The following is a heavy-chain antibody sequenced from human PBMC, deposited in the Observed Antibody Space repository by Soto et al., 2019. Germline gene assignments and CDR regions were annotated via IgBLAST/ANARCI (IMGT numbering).Heavy chain of an antibody. CDR3: AREIPPSYYYDSSGYYARRYGMDV. CDR2: ISSSSSTI. D-gene: IGHD3-22*01. CDR1: GFTFSSYS. Sequence: QSGGSLRLSCAASGFTFSSYSMNWVRQAPGKGLEWVSYISSSSSTIYYADSVKGRFTISRDNAKNSLYLQMNSLRDEDTAVYYCAREIPPSYYYDSSGYYARRYGMDVWGQGTTVTVSS. V-gene: IGHV3-48*02. J-gene: IGHJ6*02.